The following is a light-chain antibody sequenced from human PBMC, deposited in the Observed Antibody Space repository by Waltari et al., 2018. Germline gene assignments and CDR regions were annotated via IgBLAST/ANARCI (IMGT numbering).Light chain of an antibody. V-gene: IGLV1-44*01. CDR3: AAWDDSLNGVV. CDR2: SNN. J-gene: IGLJ2*01. CDR1: SSNIGSHT. Sequence: QSVLTQPPSASGTPGQRVTISCSGSSSNIGSHTVNWYQQLPGTAPKLLIYSNNQRPSGVLDRFSGSKSVTSASRAISGLQSGDEADYYCAAWDDSLNGVVFGGGTKLTVL.